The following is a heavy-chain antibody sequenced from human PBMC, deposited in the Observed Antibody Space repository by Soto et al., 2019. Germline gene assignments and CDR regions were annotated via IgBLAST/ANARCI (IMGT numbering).Heavy chain of an antibody. CDR2: IYHSGNT. Sequence: SETLSLTCAVSGYSISSGYCWGWIRQPPGKGLEWIGSIYHSGNTYYNPSLKSRVTMSLDTSKNQFSLRLSSVTAADTAVYYCARDLSYFSSGFRWEAPFEYWGHGTLVTVS. V-gene: IGHV4-38-2*02. D-gene: IGHD3-22*01. J-gene: IGHJ5*01. CDR1: GYSISSGYC. CDR3: ARDLSYFSSGFRWEAPFEY.